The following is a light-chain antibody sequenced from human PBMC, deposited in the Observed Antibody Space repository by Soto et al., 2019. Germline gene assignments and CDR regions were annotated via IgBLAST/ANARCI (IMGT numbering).Light chain of an antibody. V-gene: IGKV1-5*02. Sequence: DIVMTQSPPTLSASVGDRVTIICRASQGLSIWLAWYRQKPGRAPKLLIHDASSLASGVPARFSGSGSGTEFTLTISSLQSEDFATYSCQQYHSYPCTFGQGTQLEIK. CDR3: QQYHSYPCT. CDR2: DAS. J-gene: IGKJ5*01. CDR1: QGLSIW.